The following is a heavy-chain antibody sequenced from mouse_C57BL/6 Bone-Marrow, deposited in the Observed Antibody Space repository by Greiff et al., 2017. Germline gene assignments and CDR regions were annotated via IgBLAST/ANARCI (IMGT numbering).Heavy chain of an antibody. CDR1: GYTFTDYE. CDR2: IDPETGGT. J-gene: IGHJ3*01. Sequence: VQLQESGAELVRPGASVTLSCKASGYTFTDYEMHWVKQTPVHGLEWIGAIDPETGGTAYNPKFKGKAILTADKSSSTAYMELRSLTSEDSAVYYCTRLLWLRRKGFAYWGQGTLVTVSA. V-gene: IGHV1-15*01. CDR3: TRLLWLRRKGFAY. D-gene: IGHD2-2*01.